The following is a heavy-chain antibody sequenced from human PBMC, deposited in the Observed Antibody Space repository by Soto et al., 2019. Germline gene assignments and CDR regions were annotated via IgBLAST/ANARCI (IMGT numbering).Heavy chain of an antibody. Sequence: GGSLRLSCAASGFTFSSYAMHWVRQAPGKGLEWVAVISYDGSNKYYADSVKGRFTISRDNSKNTLYLQMNSLRAEDTAVYYCARSGSGGSSPSDYWGQGTLVTAPQ. J-gene: IGHJ4*02. CDR3: ARSGSGGSSPSDY. D-gene: IGHD2-15*01. CDR2: ISYDGSNK. CDR1: GFTFSSYA. V-gene: IGHV3-30-3*01.